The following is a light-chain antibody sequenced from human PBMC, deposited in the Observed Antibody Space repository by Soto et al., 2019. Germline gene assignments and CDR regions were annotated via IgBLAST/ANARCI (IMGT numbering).Light chain of an antibody. Sequence: QSVLTQPPSVSATPGQGVTLSCSGGDSTIGSTAVNWYQQVPGTAPKLLIYSSNQRPSGVPDRISGSKSGTSASLAISGLQSEDEADYYCAAWDDDLHVWLFGGGTQLTVL. CDR1: DSTIGSTA. J-gene: IGLJ7*01. CDR2: SSN. V-gene: IGLV1-44*01. CDR3: AAWDDDLHVWL.